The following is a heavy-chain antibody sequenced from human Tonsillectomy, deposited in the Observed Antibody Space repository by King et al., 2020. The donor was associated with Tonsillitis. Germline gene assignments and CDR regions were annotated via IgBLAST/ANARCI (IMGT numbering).Heavy chain of an antibody. Sequence: QLVQSGAEVKKPGASVKVSCKASGYTFTTSGISWVRQAPGQGLEWLGWISPYFGNTNYAQKFHGRVTMTADTSTSTAYMELRSLRSDDTAVDYCARDLVDTDMVIDFYFLMDVWGQGTTVTVSS. D-gene: IGHD5-18*01. V-gene: IGHV1-18*01. CDR1: GYTFTTSG. CDR2: ISPYFGNT. J-gene: IGHJ6*02. CDR3: ARDLVDTDMVIDFYFLMDV.